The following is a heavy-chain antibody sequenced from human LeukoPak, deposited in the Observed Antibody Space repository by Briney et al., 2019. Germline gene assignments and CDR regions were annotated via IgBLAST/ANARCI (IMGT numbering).Heavy chain of an antibody. CDR1: GTSISSYY. Sequence: SETLSLTCTVSGTSISSYYWTWIRQPPGKGLEWIGYISHSGSTTYNPSLKGRVTISVDTSKNQFSLKLISVTAADTAVYYCAAQYYYGSGSYYDAEYFQRWGQGTLVTVSS. CDR3: AAQYYYGSGSYYDAEYFQR. V-gene: IGHV4-59*01. CDR2: ISHSGST. D-gene: IGHD3-10*01. J-gene: IGHJ1*01.